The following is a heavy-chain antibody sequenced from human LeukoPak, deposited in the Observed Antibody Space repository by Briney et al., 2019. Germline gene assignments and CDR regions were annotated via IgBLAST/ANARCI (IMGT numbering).Heavy chain of an antibody. CDR3: ARSLSANLVFFL. V-gene: IGHV4-4*02. J-gene: IGHJ6*02. CDR2: IYHSGST. Sequence: SETLSLTCAVSGGSISSSNWWSWVRQPPGRGLEWIGEIYHSGSTYSNPSLKSRVTISVDTSKDQFSLKLTSVTAADTAVYYCARSLSANLVFFLWGQGTTVTVSS. D-gene: IGHD2/OR15-2a*01. CDR1: GGSISSSNW.